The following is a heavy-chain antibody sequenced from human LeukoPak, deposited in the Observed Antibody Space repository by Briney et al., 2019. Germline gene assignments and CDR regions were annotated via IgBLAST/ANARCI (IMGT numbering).Heavy chain of an antibody. CDR1: GFTFSSYG. V-gene: IGHV3-30*02. J-gene: IGHJ4*02. CDR2: IRYDGSNK. D-gene: IGHD6-19*01. CDR3: AKDLGQWLVTYGAFDY. Sequence: GGSLRLSCAASGFTFSSYGMHWVRQAPGKGLEWVAFIRYDGSNKYYADSVKGRFTISRDNSKNTLYLQMNSLRAEDTAVYYCAKDLGQWLVTYGAFDYRGQGTLVTVSS.